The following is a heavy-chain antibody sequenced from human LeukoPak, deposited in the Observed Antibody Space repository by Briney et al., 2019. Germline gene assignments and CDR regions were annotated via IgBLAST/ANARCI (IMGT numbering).Heavy chain of an antibody. CDR1: DGSTTGYY. Sequence: PSETLSLTCSVSDGSTTGYYWSWIRQPPGKGLEWIAYVYYTGRTLYNPSLESRVTISVDTSKTQFSLTVTSVTATDTAVYYCARHLRPGYSGYDSAFDYWGQGSLVIVSS. CDR2: VYYTGRT. CDR3: ARHLRPGYSGYDSAFDY. V-gene: IGHV4-59*08. D-gene: IGHD5-12*01. J-gene: IGHJ4*02.